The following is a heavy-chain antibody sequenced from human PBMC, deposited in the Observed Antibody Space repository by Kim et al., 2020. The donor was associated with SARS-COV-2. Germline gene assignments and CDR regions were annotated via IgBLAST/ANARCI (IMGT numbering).Heavy chain of an antibody. J-gene: IGHJ4*02. D-gene: IGHD1-26*01. Sequence: NSAAASKVRFTISRDIAKNTLSLQRNSLRAEDTAVYYCARDPLYSGLFDYWGQGTLVTVSS. CDR3: ARDPLYSGLFDY. V-gene: IGHV3-74*01.